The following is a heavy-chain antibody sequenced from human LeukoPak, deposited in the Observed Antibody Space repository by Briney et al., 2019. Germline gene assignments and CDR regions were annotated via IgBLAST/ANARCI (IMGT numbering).Heavy chain of an antibody. Sequence: SETLSLTCTVSGGSISSYYWSWIRQPAGKGLEWIGRIYTSGSTNYNPSLKSRVTISVDTSKNQFSLKLSSVTAADTAVYYCARLTIKYWFGELYNWFDPWGQGTLVTVSS. CDR3: ARLTIKYWFGELYNWFDP. J-gene: IGHJ5*02. CDR2: IYTSGST. CDR1: GGSISSYY. D-gene: IGHD3-10*01. V-gene: IGHV4-4*07.